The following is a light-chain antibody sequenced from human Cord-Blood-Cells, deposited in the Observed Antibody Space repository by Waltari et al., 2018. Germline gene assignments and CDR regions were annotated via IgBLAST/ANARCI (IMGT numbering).Light chain of an antibody. J-gene: IGKJ2*03. V-gene: IGKV3-20*01. CDR2: GAS. CDR1: QSVSSSY. Sequence: EIVLTQSPGTLSLSPGERAHLSCRASQSVSSSYLAWYQQKPGQAPRLLIYGASSRATSIPDRLSGSGSGTDFTLTISRLEPEDFAVYYCQQYGSSPYSFGQGTKLEIK. CDR3: QQYGSSPYS.